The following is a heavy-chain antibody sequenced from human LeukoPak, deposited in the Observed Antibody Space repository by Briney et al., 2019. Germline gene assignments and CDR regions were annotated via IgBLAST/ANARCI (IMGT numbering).Heavy chain of an antibody. CDR3: ARLPYTMVRGVDDAFDI. J-gene: IGHJ3*02. D-gene: IGHD3-10*01. Sequence: ASVKVSCKASGYTFTGYYMHWVRQAPGQGLEWMGRINPNSGGTNYAQKFQGRVTMTRDTSISTAYMELSKLRSDDTAVYYCARLPYTMVRGVDDAFDIWGQGTMVTVSS. CDR2: INPNSGGT. CDR1: GYTFTGYY. V-gene: IGHV1-2*06.